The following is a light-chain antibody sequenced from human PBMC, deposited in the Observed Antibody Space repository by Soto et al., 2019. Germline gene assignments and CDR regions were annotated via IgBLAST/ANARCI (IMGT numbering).Light chain of an antibody. J-gene: IGKJ1*01. V-gene: IGKV3-15*01. CDR2: SAS. CDR1: QSVSSS. Sequence: EIVMRQSPAALSVSPGERATLSCRASQSVSSSLAWYQQKPGQAPRLLIYSASTRATGIPARFSGSGSGTEFTLTISSLHSEDFAVYYCQQYNNWPRTFGQGTKV. CDR3: QQYNNWPRT.